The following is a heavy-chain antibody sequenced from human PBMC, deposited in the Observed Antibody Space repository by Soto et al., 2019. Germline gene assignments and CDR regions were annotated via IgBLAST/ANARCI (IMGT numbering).Heavy chain of an antibody. V-gene: IGHV1-18*01. J-gene: IGHJ6*02. CDR2: ISAYNHNT. Sequence: SVKVSCKASGYIFTNYGITWVRQAPRQWLDWLEWISAYNHNTDSAQRLQGRVPFTTDTSTSTAYMELRCLTSDDTGIYHRGRGDPTFGVPNGVEVLGQGTTGTVSS. CDR3: GRGDPTFGVPNGVEV. D-gene: IGHD3-3*01. CDR1: GYIFTNYG.